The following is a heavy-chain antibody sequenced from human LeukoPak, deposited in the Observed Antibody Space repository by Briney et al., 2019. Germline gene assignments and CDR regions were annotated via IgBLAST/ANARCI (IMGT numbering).Heavy chain of an antibody. V-gene: IGHV4-34*01. CDR3: ARGLFKGVAGTRWGPPNWFDP. D-gene: IGHD6-19*01. Sequence: PSETLSLTCAVYGGSFSGYYWSWIRQPPGKGLEWIGEINHSGSTNYNPSLKSRVTISVDTSKNQFSLKLSSVTAADTAVYYCARGLFKGVAGTRWGPPNWFDPWGQGTLVTVSS. CDR2: INHSGST. J-gene: IGHJ5*02. CDR1: GGSFSGYY.